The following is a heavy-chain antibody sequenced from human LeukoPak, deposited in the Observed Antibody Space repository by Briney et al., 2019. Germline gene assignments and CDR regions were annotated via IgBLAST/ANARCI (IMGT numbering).Heavy chain of an antibody. D-gene: IGHD3-22*01. CDR1: GGSITSYY. Sequence: SETLSLTCTVSGGSITSYYWSWIRQPPGKGLEWIGYIHYSGSTNYNPSLKSRVTISLDKSNNQFSLRLSSVTAADTAVYYCARASYSYDINGWVPFDYWGQGTLVTVSS. J-gene: IGHJ4*02. CDR3: ARASYSYDINGWVPFDY. V-gene: IGHV4-59*08. CDR2: IHYSGST.